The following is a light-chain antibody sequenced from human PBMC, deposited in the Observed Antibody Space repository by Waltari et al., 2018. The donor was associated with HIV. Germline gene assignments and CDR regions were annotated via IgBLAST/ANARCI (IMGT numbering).Light chain of an antibody. CDR2: KDS. CDR1: ALPKPY. V-gene: IGLV3-25*03. CDR3: LSADSSGTYVV. J-gene: IGLJ2*01. Sequence: SYELTQPPSVAVSPGQTARITCSGDALPKPYAYWYQQKAGQAPILVIYKDSERPSGIPERFSGSSSGTTVTLTISGVQAIDEADYYCLSADSSGTYVVFGGGTKLTVL.